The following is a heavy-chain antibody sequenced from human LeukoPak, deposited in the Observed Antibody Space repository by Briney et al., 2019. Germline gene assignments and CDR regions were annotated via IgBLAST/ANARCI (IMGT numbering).Heavy chain of an antibody. D-gene: IGHD4-4*01. J-gene: IGHJ4*02. CDR3: ARRPYSYYYFDY. Sequence: SETLSLTCTVSGGSISSGGYYWSWIRQHPGKGLEWIGYIYYSGSTYYTPSLKSRVTISVDTSKNQFSLKLSSVTAADTAVYYCARRPYSYYYFDYWGQGTLVTVSS. CDR2: IYYSGST. V-gene: IGHV4-31*03. CDR1: GGSISSGGYY.